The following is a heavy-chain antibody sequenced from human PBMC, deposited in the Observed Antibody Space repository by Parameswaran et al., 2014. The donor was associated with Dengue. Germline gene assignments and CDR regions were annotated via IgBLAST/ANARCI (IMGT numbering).Heavy chain of an antibody. J-gene: IGHJ4*02. CDR2: IYPGDSDT. Sequence: GSLRLSCKGSGYSFTSYWIGWVRQMPGKGLEWMGIIYPGDSDTRYSPSFQGQVTISADKSISTAYLQWSSLRASDTAMYYCARLEDSGSYYGFDYWGPGNPGHRLL. D-gene: IGHD1-26*01. V-gene: IGHV5-51*01. CDR1: GYSFTSYW. CDR3: ARLEDSGSYYGFDY.